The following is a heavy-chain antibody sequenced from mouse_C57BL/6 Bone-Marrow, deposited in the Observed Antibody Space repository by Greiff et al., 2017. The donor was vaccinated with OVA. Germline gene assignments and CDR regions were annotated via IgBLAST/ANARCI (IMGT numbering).Heavy chain of an antibody. CDR2: IDPENGDT. D-gene: IGHD2-3*01. J-gene: IGHJ4*01. V-gene: IGHV14-4*01. Sequence: VQLQQSGAELVRPGASVKLSCTASGFNIKDDYMHWVKQRPEQGLEWIGWIDPENGDTEYASKFQGKATIAADTSSNTAYLQLSSLTSEDTAVYYCSCDGYYGAMDYWGQGTSVTVSS. CDR1: GFNIKDDY. CDR3: SCDGYYGAMDY.